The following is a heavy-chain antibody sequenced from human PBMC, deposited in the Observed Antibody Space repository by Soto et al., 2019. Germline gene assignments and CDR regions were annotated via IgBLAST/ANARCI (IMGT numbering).Heavy chain of an antibody. CDR2: ISFDGNYK. CDR1: GFMFSDYG. Sequence: QVQLVESGGGVVQPGSSLRLSCVASGFMFSDYGMQWVRQSPGRGLEGVAVISFDGNYKYYAKSVKGRFTFARDNSKNTLSLQMNSLRVEDTAVYYCAKGVEANWGFYYGMDVWGQGTTVTVSS. V-gene: IGHV3-30*18. J-gene: IGHJ6*02. D-gene: IGHD7-27*01. CDR3: AKGVEANWGFYYGMDV.